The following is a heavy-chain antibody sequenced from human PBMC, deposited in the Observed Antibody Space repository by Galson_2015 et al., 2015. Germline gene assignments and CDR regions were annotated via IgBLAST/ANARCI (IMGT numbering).Heavy chain of an antibody. D-gene: IGHD2-2*01. J-gene: IGHJ6*02. V-gene: IGHV3-74*01. CDR1: GFTFSSYW. CDR2: INSDESST. Sequence: SLRLSCAASGFTFSSYWMHWVRQAPGKGLVWVSRINSDESSTSYADSVKGRFTISRDNAKNTLYLQMNSLRAEDTAVCYCARGGGRGDQLLEYYYYGMDVWGQGTTVTVSS. CDR3: ARGGGRGDQLLEYYYYGMDV.